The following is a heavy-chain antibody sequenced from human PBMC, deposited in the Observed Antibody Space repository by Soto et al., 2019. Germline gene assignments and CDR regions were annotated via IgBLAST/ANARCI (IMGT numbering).Heavy chain of an antibody. CDR1: GGSISSISNH. V-gene: IGHV4-39*01. D-gene: IGHD4-17*01. CDR2: IYYIENT. CDR3: ATHPPYGPLDH. Sequence: SETLSLTCTVSGGSISSISNHWGWIRQPPGKGLEWIGNIYYIENTYYNPSLKSRVTISVDTSKNQFSLRLTSVTAADTAVYYCATHPPYGPLDHWGQGTLVTVSS. J-gene: IGHJ4*02.